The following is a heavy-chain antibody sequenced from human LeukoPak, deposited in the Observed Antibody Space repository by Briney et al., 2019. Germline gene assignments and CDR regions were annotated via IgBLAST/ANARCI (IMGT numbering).Heavy chain of an antibody. Sequence: GGSLRLSCSASGSTFSRYAMHWVRQAPGKGLEYVSGTNDNGGRTHYGDSVKGRFSISRDNSKNTLHLQMSTLRAEDTALYYCVKDVGGSYAFDYWGQGILVTVAS. CDR2: TNDNGGRT. CDR1: GSTFSRYA. J-gene: IGHJ4*02. D-gene: IGHD1-26*01. V-gene: IGHV3-64D*09. CDR3: VKDVGGSYAFDY.